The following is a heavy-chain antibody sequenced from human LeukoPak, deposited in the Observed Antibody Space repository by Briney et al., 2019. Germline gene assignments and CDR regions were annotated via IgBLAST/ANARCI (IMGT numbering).Heavy chain of an antibody. J-gene: IGHJ4*02. V-gene: IGHV3-7*05. CDR3: AASSGYYFSHFDY. CDR1: GFTFSSYW. CDR2: IRHGGSEK. D-gene: IGHD3-22*01. Sequence: GGSLRLSCTASGFTFSSYWMSWVRQAPGKGLERVGNIRHGGSEKYYVDSLKGRFTISRDNAKNSLYLQMNSLRAEDTAVYYCAASSGYYFSHFDYWGQGTLVTVSS.